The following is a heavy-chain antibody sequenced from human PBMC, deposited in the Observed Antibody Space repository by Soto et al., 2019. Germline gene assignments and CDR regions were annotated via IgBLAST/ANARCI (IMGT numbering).Heavy chain of an antibody. V-gene: IGHV3-66*01. J-gene: IGHJ3*02. CDR3: VREPRYCSGGSCSIMGDAFDI. CDR2: IYNEFT. D-gene: IGHD2-15*01. Sequence: EVQLVESGGGLVQPGGSLRLSCVASGFSVTDIYMNWVPKATGKGLEWVSVIYNEFTDYADSVSGRFSISTDSSKNALYRQMNSLRAEDSAVYYWVREPRYCSGGSCSIMGDAFDIWGQGTKVTVSS. CDR1: GFSVTDIY.